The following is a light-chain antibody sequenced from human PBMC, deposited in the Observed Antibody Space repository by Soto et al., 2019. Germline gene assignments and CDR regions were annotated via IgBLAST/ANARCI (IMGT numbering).Light chain of an antibody. J-gene: IGLJ1*01. CDR1: RSSIGSNT. CDR2: SNN. V-gene: IGLV1-44*01. Sequence: QSVLSQPPSASGTPGHRFTISCSGSRSSIGSNTVNWYQHLPGTAPKLLIYSNNHRPSGVPDRFSASKTGASASLAISGLQSEDEGDYYCAAWDASLGGFYVFGTGTKVTVL. CDR3: AAWDASLGGFYV.